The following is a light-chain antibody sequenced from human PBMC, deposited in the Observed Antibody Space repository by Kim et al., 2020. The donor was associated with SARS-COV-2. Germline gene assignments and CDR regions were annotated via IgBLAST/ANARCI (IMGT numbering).Light chain of an antibody. CDR1: SLRKYY. J-gene: IGLJ3*02. V-gene: IGLV3-19*01. CDR3: NSWDNSGNHLV. Sequence: SSELTQNTAVYVALGQTDRITCQGDSLRKYYATWYQQKPGQAPVLVIYGKNNRPSGIPDRFSSSSSGNTASLTITGAQAEDEADYYCNSWDNSGNHLVFGGGTQLTVL. CDR2: GKN.